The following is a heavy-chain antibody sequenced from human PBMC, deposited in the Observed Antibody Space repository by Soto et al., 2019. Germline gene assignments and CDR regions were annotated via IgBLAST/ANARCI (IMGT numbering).Heavy chain of an antibody. CDR3: AREVGDGYNYDY. Sequence: SETLSLTCTVSGGSVRSDSYYWSWIRQPPGKGLEWIGYSHYSGRTNYNPSLKSRVTISVDTSKNQFSLKLSSVTAADTAVYYCAREVGDGYNYDYWGQGTLVTVSS. V-gene: IGHV4-61*01. CDR1: GGSVRSDSYY. CDR2: SHYSGRT. J-gene: IGHJ4*02. D-gene: IGHD5-12*01.